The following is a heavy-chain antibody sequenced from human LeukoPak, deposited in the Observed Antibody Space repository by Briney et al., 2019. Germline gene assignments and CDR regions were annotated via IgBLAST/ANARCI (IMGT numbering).Heavy chain of an antibody. CDR3: ARVPVSYCSGGSCFQYYYYYYGMDV. D-gene: IGHD2-15*01. Sequence: ASVKVSCKASGYTFTSYDINWVRQATGQGLEWMGWMNPNSGNTGYAQKFQGRVTMTRNTSISTAYMELSSLRSEDTAVHYCARVPVSYCSGGSCFQYYYYYYGMDVWGQGTTVTVSS. CDR2: MNPNSGNT. V-gene: IGHV1-8*01. J-gene: IGHJ6*02. CDR1: GYTFTSYD.